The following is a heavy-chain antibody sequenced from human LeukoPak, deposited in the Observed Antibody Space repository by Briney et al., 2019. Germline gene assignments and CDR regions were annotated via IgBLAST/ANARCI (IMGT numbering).Heavy chain of an antibody. J-gene: IGHJ3*02. Sequence: GGSLRLSCAASGFTFSSYAMSWVRQAPGKGLEWVSAISGSGGSTYYADSVKGRFTISRDNSKDTLYLQMNSLRAEDTAVYYCASADSSGYMGDAFDIWGQGTMVTVSS. D-gene: IGHD3-22*01. CDR3: ASADSSGYMGDAFDI. CDR1: GFTFSSYA. CDR2: ISGSGGST. V-gene: IGHV3-23*01.